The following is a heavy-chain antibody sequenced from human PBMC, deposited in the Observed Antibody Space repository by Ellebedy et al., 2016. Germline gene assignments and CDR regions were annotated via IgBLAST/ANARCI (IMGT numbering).Heavy chain of an antibody. J-gene: IGHJ4*02. Sequence: GGSLRLSCVVSGFSFTSYSMNRVRQAPGKGLEWVSYISSSSSTIKYADSVKGRFTISRDNAKNSLYLQMNSLKAEDTAVYYCARDLTQYGGNLWGQGTLVTVSS. V-gene: IGHV3-48*04. CDR1: GFSFTSYS. CDR3: ARDLTQYGGNL. D-gene: IGHD4-23*01. CDR2: ISSSSSTI.